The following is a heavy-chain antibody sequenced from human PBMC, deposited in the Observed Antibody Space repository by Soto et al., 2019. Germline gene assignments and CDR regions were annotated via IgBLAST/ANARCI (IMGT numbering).Heavy chain of an antibody. CDR2: ISGSGGST. D-gene: IGHD5-18*01. V-gene: IGHV3-23*01. CDR1: GFTFSSYA. CDR3: AKDSIGIQLWRHYFDY. J-gene: IGHJ4*02. Sequence: PGGSLRLSCAASGFTFSSYAMSWVRQAPGKGLEWVSAISGSGGSTYYADSVKDRFTISRDNSKNTLYLQMNSLRAEDTAVYYCAKDSIGIQLWRHYFDYWGQGTLVTVSS.